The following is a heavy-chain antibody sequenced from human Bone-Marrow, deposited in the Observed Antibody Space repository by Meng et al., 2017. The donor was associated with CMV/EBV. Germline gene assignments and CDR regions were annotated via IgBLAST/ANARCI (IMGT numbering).Heavy chain of an antibody. D-gene: IGHD2-2*01. CDR1: GYTFASNG. J-gene: IGHJ3*02. CDR2: ISPYNGNT. V-gene: IGHV1-18*01. CDR3: ARRGYCSNSNCMRNAFDI. Sequence: GESLKISCKTSGYTFASNGISWVRQAPGQGLEWMGWISPYNGNTNYEQNLQGRVTMTTDTSTSTAYMELRSLRSDDTAVYYCARRGYCSNSNCMRNAFDIWGQGTMVTVSS.